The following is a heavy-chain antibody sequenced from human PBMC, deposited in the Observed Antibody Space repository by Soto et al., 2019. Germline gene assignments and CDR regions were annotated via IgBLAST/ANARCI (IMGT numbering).Heavy chain of an antibody. CDR1: GGSFIGYY. D-gene: IGHD6-6*01. CDR3: ASGSSSGDY. V-gene: IGHV4-34*01. Sequence: SETLSLTCGVYGGSFIGYYWSWIRQPPGKGLEWIGEINHSGSTNYNPSLKSRVTISVDTSKNQFSLKLSSVTAADTAVYYCASGSSSGDYWGQGTLVTVSS. CDR2: INHSGST. J-gene: IGHJ4*02.